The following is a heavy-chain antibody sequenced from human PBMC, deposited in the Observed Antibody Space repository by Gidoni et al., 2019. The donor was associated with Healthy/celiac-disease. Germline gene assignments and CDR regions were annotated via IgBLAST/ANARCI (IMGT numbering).Heavy chain of an antibody. Sequence: EVQLVESGGGLVQPGRSLRLSCAASGFTFDDYAMHWVRQAPGKGLEWVSGISWNRGSIGYADSVKGRFTISRDNAKNSLYLQMNSLRAEDTALYHCAKGVVGYYGMDVWGQGTTVTVSS. J-gene: IGHJ6*02. CDR2: ISWNRGSI. CDR3: AKGVVGYYGMDV. V-gene: IGHV3-9*01. D-gene: IGHD2-15*01. CDR1: GFTFDDYA.